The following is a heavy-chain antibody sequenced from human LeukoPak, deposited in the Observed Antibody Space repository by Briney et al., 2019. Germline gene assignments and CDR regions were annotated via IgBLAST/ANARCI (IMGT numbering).Heavy chain of an antibody. CDR2: IYYSGST. Sequence: SETLSLTCTVSGGSISSYYWSWIRQHPGKGLEWIGYIYYSGSTYYNPSLKSRVTISVDTSKNQFSLKLSSVTAADTAVYYCARDSTVTAFFDYWGQGTLVTVSS. CDR3: ARDSTVTAFFDY. J-gene: IGHJ4*02. D-gene: IGHD4-17*01. V-gene: IGHV4-59*06. CDR1: GGSISSYY.